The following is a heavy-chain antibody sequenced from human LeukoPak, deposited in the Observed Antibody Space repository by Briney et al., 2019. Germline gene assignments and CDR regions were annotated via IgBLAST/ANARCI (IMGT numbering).Heavy chain of an antibody. J-gene: IGHJ4*02. V-gene: IGHV1-69*04. Sequence: ASVKVSCKASGGTFSSYAISWVRQAPGQGLERMGRIIPILGIANYAQKFQGRVTITADKSTSTAYMELSSLRSEDTAVYYCAREGGYYDSSGYYSVYWGQGTLVTVSS. CDR2: IIPILGIA. D-gene: IGHD3-22*01. CDR1: GGTFSSYA. CDR3: AREGGYYDSSGYYSVY.